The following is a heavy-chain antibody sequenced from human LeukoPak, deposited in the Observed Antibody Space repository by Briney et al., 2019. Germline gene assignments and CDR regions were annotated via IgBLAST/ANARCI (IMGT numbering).Heavy chain of an antibody. CDR3: AIRAHVVSTGSFDI. Sequence: SVKVSCKASVGTFSSYASSWVRQAPGQGLEWMGRIIPILGIANYAQKFQGSVTITADKSTSTAYMELSSLRSEDTAVYYCAIRAHVVSTGSFDIWGQGTMVTVSS. J-gene: IGHJ3*02. D-gene: IGHD3-22*01. CDR2: IIPILGIA. V-gene: IGHV1-69*04. CDR1: VGTFSSYA.